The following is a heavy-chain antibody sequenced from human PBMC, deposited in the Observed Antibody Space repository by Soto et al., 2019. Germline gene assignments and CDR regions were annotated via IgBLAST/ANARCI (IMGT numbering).Heavy chain of an antibody. CDR3: ARALSPQGATPSDY. V-gene: IGHV3-20*04. J-gene: IGHJ4*02. CDR1: GFTFDDYG. CDR2: INWNGGST. Sequence: GGSLRLSCAASGFTFDDYGMSWVRQAPGKGLEWVSGINWNGGSTGYADSVKGRFTISRDNAKNSLYLQMNSLRAEDTALYYCARALSPQGATPSDYWGQGTLVTVSS. D-gene: IGHD1-26*01.